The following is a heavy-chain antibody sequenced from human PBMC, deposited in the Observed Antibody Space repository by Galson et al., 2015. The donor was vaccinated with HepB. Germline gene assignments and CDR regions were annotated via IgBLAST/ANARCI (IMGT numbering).Heavy chain of an antibody. V-gene: IGHV1-46*03. CDR1: GYTFTNYY. Sequence: SVKVSCKASGYTFTNYYMHWVRQAPGQGLEWMGIIIPSGGITTYAQKLQGRLTITRDTSTSTVYMELTSLRSDDTAVYYCARYGGSALDYWGQGALVTVSS. CDR3: ARYGGSALDY. J-gene: IGHJ4*02. CDR2: IIPSGGIT. D-gene: IGHD4-23*01.